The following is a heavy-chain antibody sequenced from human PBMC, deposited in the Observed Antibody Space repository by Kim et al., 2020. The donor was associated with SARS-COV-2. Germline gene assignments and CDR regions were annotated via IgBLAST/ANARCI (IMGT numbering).Heavy chain of an antibody. V-gene: IGHV3-30*18. CDR3: AKTRLEDSSSWLYYYYYYGMDV. Sequence: GGSLRLSCAASGFTFSSYGMHWVRQAPGKGLEWVAVISYDGSNKYYADSVKGRFTISRDNSKNTLYLQMNSLRAEDTAVYYCAKTRLEDSSSWLYYYYYYGMDVWGQGTTVTVSS. CDR2: ISYDGSNK. CDR1: GFTFSSYG. D-gene: IGHD6-13*01. J-gene: IGHJ6*02.